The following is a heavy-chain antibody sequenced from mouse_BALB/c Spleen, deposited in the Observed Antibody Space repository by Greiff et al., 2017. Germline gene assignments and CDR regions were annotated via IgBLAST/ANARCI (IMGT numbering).Heavy chain of an antibody. CDR2: IYPGDGDT. D-gene: IGHD1-1*01. CDR3: ARSRLFVYAMDY. CDR1: GYAFSSSW. J-gene: IGHJ4*01. Sequence: QVQLKQSGPELVKPGASVKISCKASGYAFSSSWMNWVKQRPGQGLEWIGRIYPGDGDTNYNGKFKGKATLTADKSSSTAYMQLSSLTSVDSAVYFSARSRLFVYAMDYWGQGTSVTVSS. V-gene: IGHV1-82*01.